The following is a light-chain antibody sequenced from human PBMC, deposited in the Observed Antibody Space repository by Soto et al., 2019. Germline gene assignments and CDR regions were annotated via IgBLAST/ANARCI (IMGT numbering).Light chain of an antibody. V-gene: IGKV3-15*01. CDR3: HQYNNWPWT. CDR2: AAS. J-gene: IGKJ1*01. CDR1: QRVSSH. Sequence: ETVMTQSPVTLSVSPGDTATLSCRASQRVSSHLAWYQQRPGQAPRLLIYAASTRATGIPVRFGGSGSETEFTLTIRSLQSEDSALYYCHQYNNWPWTFGQGSKWIS.